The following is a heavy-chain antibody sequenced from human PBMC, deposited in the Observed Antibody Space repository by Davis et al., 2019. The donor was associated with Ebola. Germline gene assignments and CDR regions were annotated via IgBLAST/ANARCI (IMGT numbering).Heavy chain of an antibody. CDR2: SKTNTDGGTP. J-gene: IGHJ4*02. V-gene: IGHV3-15*01. CDR3: TTEFYAAPDF. CDR1: GITFHNAW. D-gene: IGHD2/OR15-2a*01. Sequence: PGGSLRLSCAVSGITFHNAWMSWVRQAPGRGLEWVGRSKTNTDGGTPDYAASVRGRFSTSRDESKKILFLQMKSLKSEDTGLYYCTTEFYAAPDFWGQGTLVTVSS.